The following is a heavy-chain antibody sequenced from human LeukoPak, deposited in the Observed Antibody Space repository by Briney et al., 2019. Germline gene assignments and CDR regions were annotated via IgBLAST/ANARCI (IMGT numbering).Heavy chain of an antibody. CDR3: AREYYYGSGSYFDY. CDR2: IYSGGST. Sequence: GGSLRLSCAASGFTFSSYWMSWVRQAPGKGLEWVSVIYSGGSTYYADSVKGRFTISRDNSKNTLYLQMNSLRAEDTAVYYCAREYYYGSGSYFDYWGQGTLVTVSS. D-gene: IGHD3-10*01. CDR1: GFTFSSYW. J-gene: IGHJ4*02. V-gene: IGHV3-53*01.